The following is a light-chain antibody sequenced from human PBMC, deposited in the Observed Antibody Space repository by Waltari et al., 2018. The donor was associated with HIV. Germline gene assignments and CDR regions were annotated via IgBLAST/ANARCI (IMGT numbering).Light chain of an antibody. Sequence: QSVLTQPPSVSGAPGPRVTISCTGSSSHIGAGYAVHWYQQLPGTAPKLLIYGNSNRPSGVPDRFSGSKSGTSASLAITGLQAEDEADYYCQSYDSSLSWVFGGGTKLTVL. J-gene: IGLJ3*02. CDR1: SSHIGAGYA. CDR2: GNS. CDR3: QSYDSSLSWV. V-gene: IGLV1-40*01.